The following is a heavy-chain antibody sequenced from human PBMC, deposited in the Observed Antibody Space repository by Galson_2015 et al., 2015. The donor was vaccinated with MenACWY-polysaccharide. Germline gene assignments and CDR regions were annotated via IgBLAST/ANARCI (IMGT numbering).Heavy chain of an antibody. CDR1: GVSISSSSYY. Sequence: SETLSLTCTVSGVSISSSSYYWGWIRQPPGKGLEWIGNIYYSGTTYYNPSLKSRVTMSVDTSKSQFSLKLSSVTAADTAVYYCAGLYSSSSIFDYWGQGTLVTVSS. CDR3: AGLYSSSSIFDY. J-gene: IGHJ4*02. D-gene: IGHD6-6*01. CDR2: IYYSGTT. V-gene: IGHV4-39*07.